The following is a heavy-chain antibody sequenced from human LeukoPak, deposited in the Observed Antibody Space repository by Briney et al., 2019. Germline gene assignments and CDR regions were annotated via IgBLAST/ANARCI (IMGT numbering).Heavy chain of an antibody. Sequence: GGSLRLSCTASGFTFSSYAMSWVRQAPGRGLDWVSEISGSDGSTYYADSVKGRFTISRDKNTLYLQMNSLRAEDTAVYYCAKGLRSSGWYTHFDYWGRGTLVTVSS. D-gene: IGHD6-19*01. CDR3: AKGLRSSGWYTHFDY. J-gene: IGHJ4*02. CDR2: ISGSDGST. CDR1: GFTFSSYA. V-gene: IGHV3-23*01.